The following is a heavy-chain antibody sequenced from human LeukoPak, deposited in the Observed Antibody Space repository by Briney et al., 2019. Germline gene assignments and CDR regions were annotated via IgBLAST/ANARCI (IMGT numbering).Heavy chain of an antibody. Sequence: SETLSLTCTVSGGSISSYYWSWIRQPPGKGLEWIGYIYYSGSTNYNPSLKSRVTISVDTSKNQFSLKLSSVTAADTAVYYCARHKSAVRAYCGGDCSDHFDYWGQGTLVTVSS. D-gene: IGHD2-21*02. J-gene: IGHJ4*02. CDR2: IYYSGST. V-gene: IGHV4-59*08. CDR3: ARHKSAVRAYCGGDCSDHFDY. CDR1: GGSISSYY.